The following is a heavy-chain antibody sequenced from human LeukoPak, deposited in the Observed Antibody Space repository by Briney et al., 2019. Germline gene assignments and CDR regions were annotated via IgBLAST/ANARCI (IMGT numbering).Heavy chain of an antibody. V-gene: IGHV1-8*03. Sequence: ASVKVSCKASGYTFTSYDINWVRQATGQGLEWMGWMNPNSGNTGYAQKFQGRVTITRNTSISTAYMELSSLRSEDTAVYYCARRPATYYYDSSGYRYAFDIWGQGTMVTVSS. CDR3: ARRPATYYYDSSGYRYAFDI. CDR2: MNPNSGNT. D-gene: IGHD3-22*01. CDR1: GYTFTSYD. J-gene: IGHJ3*02.